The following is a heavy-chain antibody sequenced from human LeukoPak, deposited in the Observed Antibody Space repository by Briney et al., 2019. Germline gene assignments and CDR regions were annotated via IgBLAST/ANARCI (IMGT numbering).Heavy chain of an antibody. CDR1: GFTFSSYS. Sequence: GGSLRLPCAASGFTFSSYSMNWVRQAPGKGLEWVSSISSSSSYIYYADSVKGRFTISRDNAKNSLYLQMNSLRAEDTAVYYCARDSGYSSGWYYFDYWGQGTLVTVSS. CDR2: ISSSSSYI. V-gene: IGHV3-21*01. J-gene: IGHJ4*02. CDR3: ARDSGYSSGWYYFDY. D-gene: IGHD6-19*01.